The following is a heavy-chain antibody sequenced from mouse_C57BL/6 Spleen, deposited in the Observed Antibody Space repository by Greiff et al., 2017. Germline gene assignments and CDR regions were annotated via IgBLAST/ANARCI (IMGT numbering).Heavy chain of an antibody. V-gene: IGHV1-61*01. CDR2: IYPFDSET. Sequence: VKLMESGAELVRPGSSVKLSCKASGYTFTSYWMDWVKQRPGQGLEWIGNIYPFDSETHYNQKFKDKATLTVNKSSSTAYMQLSSLTSEDSAVYYCAREGGITLDYWGQGTTLTVAS. J-gene: IGHJ2*01. CDR3: AREGGITLDY. CDR1: GYTFTSYW. D-gene: IGHD1-1*01.